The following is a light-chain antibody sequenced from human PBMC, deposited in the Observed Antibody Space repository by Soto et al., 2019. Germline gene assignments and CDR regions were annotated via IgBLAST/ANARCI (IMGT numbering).Light chain of an antibody. CDR1: QGIAKY. J-gene: IGKJ3*01. CDR2: GAS. CDR3: QKYNWFPFT. Sequence: DIQMTQSPSSLAASVGDRVTISCRASQGIAKYLAWYQQKPGKVPKLLIYGASTLQSGVSSRFTGSGSGTDFTLTISSLQPEDVATYYCQKYNWFPFTFGPGTKVDIK. V-gene: IGKV1-27*01.